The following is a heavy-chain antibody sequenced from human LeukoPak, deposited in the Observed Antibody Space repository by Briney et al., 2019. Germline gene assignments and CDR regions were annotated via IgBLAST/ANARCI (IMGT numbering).Heavy chain of an antibody. CDR1: GFTVSSNY. CDR3: ARAEAVAAFDY. Sequence: PGGSLRLSCAASGFTVSSNYMSWVRQAPGKGLEWVSVIYSGGSTYYADSVKGRFTISRDNSKNTLYLQMNSLRAEDTAVYYCARAEAVAAFDYWGQGTLVTVSS. J-gene: IGHJ4*02. CDR2: IYSGGST. V-gene: IGHV3-66*01. D-gene: IGHD6-19*01.